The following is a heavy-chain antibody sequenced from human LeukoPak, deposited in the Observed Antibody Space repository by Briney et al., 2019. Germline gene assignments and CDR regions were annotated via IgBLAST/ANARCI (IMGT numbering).Heavy chain of an antibody. CDR1: GFTFSIYN. J-gene: IGHJ4*02. CDR3: ARAVFAY. V-gene: IGHV3-48*01. Sequence: PGGSLRLSCAASGFTFSIYNMTWVRQAPGKGLEWVSYISSSSDTIYYADSVKGRFTISRDNAKNSLYLQMNSLRAEDTAVYYCARAVFAYWGQGTLVTVSS. CDR2: ISSSSDTI.